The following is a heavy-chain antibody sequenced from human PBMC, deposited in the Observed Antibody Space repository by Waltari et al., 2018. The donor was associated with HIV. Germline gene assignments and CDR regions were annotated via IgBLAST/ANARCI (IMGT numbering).Heavy chain of an antibody. CDR1: GDTVSSSISA. J-gene: IGHJ6*02. CDR3: ARDGPGDYYYYGVDV. Sequence: QVVLQQSGPGLLTSSQTLSLTCAIAGDTVSSSISAWNWIRQSPSRGLEWLGRTYYRSKWYSDYALSVRSRITIRADTSKNQFSLQLNSVTPEDTTVYFCARDGPGDYYYYGVDVWGLGTTITVSS. V-gene: IGHV6-1*01. CDR2: TYYRSKWYS. D-gene: IGHD1-1*01.